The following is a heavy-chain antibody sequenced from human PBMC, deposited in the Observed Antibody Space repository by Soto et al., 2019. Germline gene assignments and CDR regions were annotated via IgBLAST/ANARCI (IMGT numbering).Heavy chain of an antibody. J-gene: IGHJ4*02. V-gene: IGHV3-23*01. D-gene: IGHD1-26*01. Sequence: VVSLRVSCAASVFTFSSSAMSWVLQAPVKGLEWVSAIRGSGGSTYYADTVKGRFTISRDNSKNTLYLQMNSLRAEDTAVYYCAKDTQVVGATTFDYWGQGTLVTVPQ. CDR1: VFTFSSSA. CDR2: IRGSGGST. CDR3: AKDTQVVGATTFDY.